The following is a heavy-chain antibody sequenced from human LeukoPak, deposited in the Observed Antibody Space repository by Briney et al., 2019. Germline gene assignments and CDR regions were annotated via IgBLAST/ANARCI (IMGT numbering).Heavy chain of an antibody. V-gene: IGHV1-18*01. CDR1: GYTFTSYG. J-gene: IGHJ4*02. CDR2: VSAYNGNT. Sequence: ASVKVSCKASGYTFTSYGISWVRQAPGQGLEWMGCVSAYNGNTNYAQKLQGRVTMTTDTSTSTAYMELRSLRSDDTAVYYCARVGYDSSGYYFPPFDYWGQGTLVTVSS. CDR3: ARVGYDSSGYYFPPFDY. D-gene: IGHD3-22*01.